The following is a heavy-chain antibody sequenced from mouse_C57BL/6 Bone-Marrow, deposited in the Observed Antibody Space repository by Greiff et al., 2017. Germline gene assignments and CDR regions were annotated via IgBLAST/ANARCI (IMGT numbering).Heavy chain of an antibody. CDR3: ARGCYYGPWDFDV. D-gene: IGHD1-1*01. V-gene: IGHV1-9*01. CDR1: GYTFTGYW. J-gene: IGHJ1*03. Sequence: QVQLKESGAELMKPGASVTLSCKAPGYTFTGYWIEWVKQRPGHGLEWIGEILPGSGSTNYNEKFKGKATFTADTASNTAYMQLSSLTTEDSAIYYWARGCYYGPWDFDVWCTGTTVTVSS. CDR2: ILPGSGST.